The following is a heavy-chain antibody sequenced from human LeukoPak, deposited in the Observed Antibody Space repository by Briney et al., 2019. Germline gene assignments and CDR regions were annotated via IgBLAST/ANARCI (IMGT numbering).Heavy chain of an antibody. CDR2: IRYDGSNK. V-gene: IGHV3-30*02. CDR1: GFTFISYG. J-gene: IGHJ4*02. CDR3: AKDLIITIFGSDDY. D-gene: IGHD3-3*01. Sequence: GGSLRLSCAASGFTFISYGMHWVRQAPGKGLEWVAFIRYDGSNKYYADSVKGRFTISRDNSKNTLYLQMNSLRAEDTAVYYCAKDLIITIFGSDDYWGQGTLVTVSS.